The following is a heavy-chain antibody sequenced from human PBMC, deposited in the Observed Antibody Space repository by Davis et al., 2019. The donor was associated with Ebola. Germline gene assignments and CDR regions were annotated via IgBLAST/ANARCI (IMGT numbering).Heavy chain of an antibody. CDR1: GYTFTSYY. D-gene: IGHD6-19*01. CDR3: ARDEISGWAGFYYYGMDV. Sequence: AASVKVSCKASGYTFTSYYMHWVRQAPGQGLEWMGIINPSGGSTSYAQKFQGRVTMTRDTSTSTVYMELSSLRSEDTAVYYCARDEISGWAGFYYYGMDVWGKGTTVTVSS. CDR2: INPSGGST. V-gene: IGHV1-46*01. J-gene: IGHJ6*04.